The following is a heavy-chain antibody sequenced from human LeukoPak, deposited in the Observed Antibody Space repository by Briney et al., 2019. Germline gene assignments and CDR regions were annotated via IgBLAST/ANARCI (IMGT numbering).Heavy chain of an antibody. J-gene: IGHJ4*02. CDR3: ASGSSGYYSD. Sequence: SETLSLTCTVSGGSISSYYWGWIRQPPGRGLEWIGYIYYSGSTNYNPSLKSRVTISVDTSKNQFSLKLSSVTAADTAVYYCASGSSGYYSDWGQGTLVTVSS. CDR2: IYYSGST. CDR1: GGSISSYY. V-gene: IGHV4-59*01. D-gene: IGHD3-22*01.